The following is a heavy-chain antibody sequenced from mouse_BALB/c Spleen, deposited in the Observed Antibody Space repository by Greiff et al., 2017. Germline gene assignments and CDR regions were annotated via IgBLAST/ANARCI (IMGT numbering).Heavy chain of an antibody. Sequence: LQQPGSELVRPGASVKLSCKASGYTFTSYWMHWVKQRPGQGLEWIGNIYPGSGSTNYDEKFKSKATLTVDTSSSTAYMQLSSLTSEDSAVYYCTRSDGYYPWFAYWGQGTLVTVSA. CDR3: TRSDGYYPWFAY. D-gene: IGHD2-3*01. V-gene: IGHV1S22*01. J-gene: IGHJ3*01. CDR2: IYPGSGST. CDR1: GYTFTSYW.